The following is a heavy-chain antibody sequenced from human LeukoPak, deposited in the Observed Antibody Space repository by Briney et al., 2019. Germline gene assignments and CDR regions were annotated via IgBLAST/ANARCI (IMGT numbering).Heavy chain of an antibody. Sequence: GGSLRLSCAASGFTFSSYAMSWVRQAPGKGLEWVSSISVGGGDTFTADSVKGRFTITREDSKNTLYLQMMGLRVEDTAIYYCAKLNLGEMAYFDSWGQGILVTVSS. J-gene: IGHJ4*02. CDR1: GFTFSSYA. V-gene: IGHV3-23*01. D-gene: IGHD2-21*01. CDR2: ISVGGGDT. CDR3: AKLNLGEMAYFDS.